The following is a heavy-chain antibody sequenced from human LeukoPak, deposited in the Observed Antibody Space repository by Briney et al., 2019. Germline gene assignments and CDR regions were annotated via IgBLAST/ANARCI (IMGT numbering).Heavy chain of an antibody. CDR1: GFTFSSYG. CDR3: ARDGGVPAAKAFDI. D-gene: IGHD2-2*01. V-gene: IGHV3-30*02. J-gene: IGHJ3*02. CDR2: IRYDGSNK. Sequence: PGGSLRLSCAASGFTFSSYGMHWVRQAPGKGLEWVAFIRYDGSNKYYADSVKGRFTISRDNSKNTLYLQMNSLRAEDTAVYYCARDGGVPAAKAFDIWGQGTMVTVSS.